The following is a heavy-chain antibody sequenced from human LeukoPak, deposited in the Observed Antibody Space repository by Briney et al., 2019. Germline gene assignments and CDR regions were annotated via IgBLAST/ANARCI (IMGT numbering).Heavy chain of an antibody. CDR3: ARGLYYYYGMDV. CDR1: GGSFSGYY. CDR2: INHSGST. J-gene: IGHJ6*02. V-gene: IGHV4-34*01. Sequence: PSETLSLTCAVYGGSFSGYYWSWIRQPPGKGLERIGEINHSGSTNYNPSLKSRVTISVDTSKNQFSLKLSSVTAADTAVYYCARGLYYYYGMDVWGQGTTVTVSS.